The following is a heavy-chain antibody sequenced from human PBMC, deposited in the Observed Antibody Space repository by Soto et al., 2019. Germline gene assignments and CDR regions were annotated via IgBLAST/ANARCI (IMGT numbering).Heavy chain of an antibody. V-gene: IGHV3-30*18. CDR2: ISYDGSNK. Sequence: QVQLVESGGVVVQPGRSLRLSCAASGFTFSSYGMHWVRQAPGKGLEWVAVISYDGSNKYYADSVKGRFTISRDNSKNTLYLQMNSLRAEDTAVYYCAKDQRHSSSSGMYYYYGMDVWGQGTTVTVSS. CDR3: AKDQRHSSSSGMYYYYGMDV. CDR1: GFTFSSYG. J-gene: IGHJ6*02. D-gene: IGHD6-6*01.